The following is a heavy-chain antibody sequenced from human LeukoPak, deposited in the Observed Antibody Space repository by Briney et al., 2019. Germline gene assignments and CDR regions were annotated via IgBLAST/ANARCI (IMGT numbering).Heavy chain of an antibody. J-gene: IGHJ3*02. Sequence: SETLSLTCTVSGGSISSSSYYWGWIRQPPGKGLEWIGSIYYSGSTYYNPSLKSRVTISVDTSKNQFSLKLSSVTAADTAVYYCARDFTVATYGIEDPIAFDIWGQGTMVTVSS. CDR2: IYYSGST. CDR3: ARDFTVATYGIEDPIAFDI. CDR1: GGSISSSSYY. V-gene: IGHV4-39*07. D-gene: IGHD5-12*01.